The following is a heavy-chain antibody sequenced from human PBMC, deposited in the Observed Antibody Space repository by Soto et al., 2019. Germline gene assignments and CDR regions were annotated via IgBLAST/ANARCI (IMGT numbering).Heavy chain of an antibody. Sequence: XASLSLTCTVSGGCISGFLWTWVRQPPGMPLEGLGHVAASGSTAYNPSLRSRLSLSLDVSKNRFSLELTSVTAADTATYFCAPGGSTHYYYGLDVCGQGTTVTVSS. V-gene: IGHV4-4*07. J-gene: IGHJ6*02. CDR3: APGGSTHYYYGLDV. D-gene: IGHD3-16*01. CDR1: GGCISGFL. CDR2: VAASGST.